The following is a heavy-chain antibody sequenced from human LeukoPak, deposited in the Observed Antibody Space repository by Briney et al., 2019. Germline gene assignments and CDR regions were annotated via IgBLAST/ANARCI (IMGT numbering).Heavy chain of an antibody. V-gene: IGHV4-59*01. Sequence: SETLSLTCTVSGGSISSYYWSWIRQPPGKGLEWIGYIYYSGSTNYNPSLKSRVTISVDTSKNQFSLKLSSVTAADTAVYYCARGYYDSSGYSFDYRGQGTLVTVSS. J-gene: IGHJ4*02. D-gene: IGHD3-22*01. CDR3: ARGYYDSSGYSFDY. CDR2: IYYSGST. CDR1: GGSISSYY.